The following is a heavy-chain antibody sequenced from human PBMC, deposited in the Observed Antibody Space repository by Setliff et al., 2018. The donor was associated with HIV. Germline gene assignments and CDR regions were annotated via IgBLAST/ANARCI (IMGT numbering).Heavy chain of an antibody. CDR2: IYPDDSDT. CDR1: GYKFTTYW. CDR3: ATAGFDP. Sequence: RASVKISCKGSGYKFTTYWIAWVRQMPGKGLEWMGIIYPDDSDTRYSPSFQGRVTISADKSTSTAYLQWSSLKASDTAMYYCATAGFDPWGQGTLVTVSS. J-gene: IGHJ5*02. V-gene: IGHV5-51*01. D-gene: IGHD6-25*01.